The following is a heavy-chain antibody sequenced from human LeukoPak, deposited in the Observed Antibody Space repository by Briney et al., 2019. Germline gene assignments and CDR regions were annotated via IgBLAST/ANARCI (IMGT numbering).Heavy chain of an antibody. J-gene: IGHJ4*02. V-gene: IGHV3-21*01. CDR2: ISSSSSYI. CDR3: ARAGDVDTAMVFQYFDY. D-gene: IGHD5-18*01. CDR1: GFTFSSYS. Sequence: GGSLRLSCAASGFTFSSYSMNWIRQAPGKGLEWVSSISSSSSYIYYADSVKGRFTISSANAKNSLYLQMNSLRAEDTAVYYCARAGDVDTAMVFQYFDYWGQGTLVTVSS.